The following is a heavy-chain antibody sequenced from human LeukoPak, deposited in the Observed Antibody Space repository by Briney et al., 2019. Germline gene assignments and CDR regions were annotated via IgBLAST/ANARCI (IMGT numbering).Heavy chain of an antibody. J-gene: IGHJ2*01. Sequence: KPSETLSLTCTVSGGSISSSSYYWGWIRQPPGKGLEWIGSIYYSGSTYYNPSLKSRVTISVDTSKNQFSLKLSSVTAADTAVYYCAREVDNPYWYFDLWGRGTLVTVSS. V-gene: IGHV4-39*02. CDR3: AREVDNPYWYFDL. D-gene: IGHD1-1*01. CDR2: IYYSGST. CDR1: GGSISSSSYY.